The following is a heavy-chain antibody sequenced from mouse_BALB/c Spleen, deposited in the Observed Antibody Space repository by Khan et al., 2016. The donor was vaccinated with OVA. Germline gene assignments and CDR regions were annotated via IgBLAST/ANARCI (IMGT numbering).Heavy chain of an antibody. CDR3: ERRCDGYDGAMDY. J-gene: IGHJ4*01. V-gene: IGHV3-2*02. D-gene: IGHD2-2*01. CDR2: IRYSGST. CDR1: GYSITSDYA. Sequence: EVQLQESGPGLVKPSQSLSLTCTVTGYSITSDYAWNWIRQFPGNKLEWMGYIRYSGSTSYNPSLKSRISITRDPSKNQFFMQLHSVPTEDTATYYCERRCDGYDGAMDYWGQGTSVTVSS.